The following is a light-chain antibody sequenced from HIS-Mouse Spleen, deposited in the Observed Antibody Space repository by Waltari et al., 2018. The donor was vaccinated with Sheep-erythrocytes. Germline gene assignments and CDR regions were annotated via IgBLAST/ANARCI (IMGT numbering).Light chain of an antibody. CDR2: WAS. V-gene: IGKV4-1*01. J-gene: IGKJ1*01. CDR3: QQDYSTPRT. Sequence: DIVMTQSPDSLAVSLGERATINCKSSQSVLYSSNNKNYLAWYQQQPGQPPKLLIYWASTRESGVPDRFSGSGSGTDFTLTISSLQAEDVAVYYCQQDYSTPRTFGQGTKVEIK. CDR1: QSVLYSSNNKNY.